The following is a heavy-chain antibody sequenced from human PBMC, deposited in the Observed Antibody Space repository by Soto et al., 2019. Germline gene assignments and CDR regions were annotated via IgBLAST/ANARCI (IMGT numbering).Heavy chain of an antibody. V-gene: IGHV3-23*01. CDR3: ARDRRANIVVVPAAISGHWFDP. CDR1: GFTFSSYA. CDR2: ISGSGGST. Sequence: GGSLRLSCAASGFTFSSYAMSWVRQAPGKGLEWVSAISGSGGSTYYADSVRGRFTISRDNAKNTLYLQMNSLRAEDTAVYYCARDRRANIVVVPAAISGHWFDPWGQGTLVTVSS. J-gene: IGHJ5*02. D-gene: IGHD2-2*01.